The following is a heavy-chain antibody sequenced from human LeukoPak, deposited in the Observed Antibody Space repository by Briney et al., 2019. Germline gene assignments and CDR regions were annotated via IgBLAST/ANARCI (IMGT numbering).Heavy chain of an antibody. CDR3: ARGPIQLWIHNAMDF. D-gene: IGHD5-18*01. V-gene: IGHV3-49*04. CDR2: IRSKAYRGTT. Sequence: GGSLRLPCTTSGFTFRDHAMSWVRQAPGKGLEWVGFIRSKAYRGTTEYAASVKGRFTISRDDSTSIAYLQMNSLKTDDTAVYYCARGPIQLWIHNAMDFWGQGTTVTVSS. CDR1: GFTFRDHA. J-gene: IGHJ6*02.